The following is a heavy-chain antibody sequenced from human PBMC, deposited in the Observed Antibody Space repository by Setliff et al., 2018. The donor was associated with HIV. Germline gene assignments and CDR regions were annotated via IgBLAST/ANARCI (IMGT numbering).Heavy chain of an antibody. J-gene: IGHJ4*02. CDR1: GGSISSSSYY. D-gene: IGHD3-22*01. CDR2: IYYSEAT. Sequence: SETLSLTCTVSGGSISSSSYYWGWIRQPPGKGLEWIGNIYYSEATYYNPSLQSRVTISVDTSQNQFSLKLSSVTAADTAVYYCARGRYFAYGTSVYYLDYWVQGAPVTVSS. V-gene: IGHV4-39*01. CDR3: ARGRYFAYGTSVYYLDY.